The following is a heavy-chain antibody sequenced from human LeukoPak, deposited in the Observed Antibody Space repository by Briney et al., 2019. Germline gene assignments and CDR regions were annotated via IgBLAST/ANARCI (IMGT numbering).Heavy chain of an antibody. CDR3: ARDLGYYYGLDI. J-gene: IGHJ6*02. Sequence: PSGTLSLTCDVSGGSRINAGWWSWVRQPPGKGLEWIGEIFHSGNTKYNPSLESRVTISVDKSNHQFTLEMKSVTAADTAICYCARDLGYYYGLDIWSRGTTVTVSS. V-gene: IGHV4-4*02. CDR1: GGSRINAGW. CDR2: IFHSGNT. D-gene: IGHD3-16*01.